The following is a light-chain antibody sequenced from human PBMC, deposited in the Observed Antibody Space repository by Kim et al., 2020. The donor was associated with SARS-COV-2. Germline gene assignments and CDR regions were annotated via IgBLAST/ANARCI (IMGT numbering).Light chain of an antibody. CDR3: QQYNNWPLGFT. CDR1: QSVSSN. V-gene: IGKV3-15*01. Sequence: ETVMTQSPATLSVSPGERATLSCRASQSVSSNLAWYQQKPGQAPRLLIYGASTRATGIPARFSGNGSGTEFTLTISSLQSEDFAVYYCQQYNNWPLGFTFGPGTKVDIK. J-gene: IGKJ3*01. CDR2: GAS.